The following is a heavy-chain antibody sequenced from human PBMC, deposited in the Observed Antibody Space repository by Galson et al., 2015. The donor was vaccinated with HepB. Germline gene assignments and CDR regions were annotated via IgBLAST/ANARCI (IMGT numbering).Heavy chain of an antibody. CDR2: INPSGGST. Sequence: SVKVSCKASGYIFTNYYIHWVRQAPGQGLEWMGIINPSGGSTSYAQKLQGRVTMTRDTSTSTVYMELSSLRSDDTAVYYCARTFLGSGSPWDPWGQGTLVTVSS. CDR3: ARTFLGSGSPWDP. V-gene: IGHV1-46*04. J-gene: IGHJ5*02. D-gene: IGHD1-26*01. CDR1: GYIFTNYY.